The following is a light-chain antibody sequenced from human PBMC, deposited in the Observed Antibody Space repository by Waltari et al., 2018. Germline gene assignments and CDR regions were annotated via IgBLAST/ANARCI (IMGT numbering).Light chain of an antibody. Sequence: EIVLTQSPGTLSLSPGETATLSCRASQSVSTTSLGWYQRKPGQAPRLLIYGGSRRATGIPDRFRGSGSGIDFTLTISRLEPEDFAVYYCQQYGSSPLFAFGPGTKVDIK. V-gene: IGKV3-20*01. J-gene: IGKJ3*01. CDR1: QSVSTTS. CDR3: QQYGSSPLFA. CDR2: GGS.